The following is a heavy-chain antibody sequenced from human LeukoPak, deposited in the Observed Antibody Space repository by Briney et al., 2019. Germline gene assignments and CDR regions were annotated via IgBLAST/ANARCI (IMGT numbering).Heavy chain of an antibody. CDR3: ARAPGGLTGYYSNY. CDR1: GFTFSNYG. CDR2: ISYDGSKK. V-gene: IGHV3-30*03. J-gene: IGHJ4*02. Sequence: PGRSLRLSCAASGFTFSNYGMHWVRQAPGKGLEWVAVISYDGSKKYYADSVKGRFTISRDSSKNTLFLPMNSLRAEDTAVYYCARAPGGLTGYYSNYWGQGTLVTVSS. D-gene: IGHD3-9*01.